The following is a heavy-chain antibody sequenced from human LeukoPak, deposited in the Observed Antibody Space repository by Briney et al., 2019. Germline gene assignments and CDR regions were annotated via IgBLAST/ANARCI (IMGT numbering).Heavy chain of an antibody. D-gene: IGHD6-19*01. CDR3: AKAYRPAVAGDFDC. CDR2: ISSYSNYV. J-gene: IGHJ4*02. Sequence: PGGSLRLSCSASGFIFSSYSMNWVRQAPGKGLEWVSSISSYSNYVYYADSLKGRFTISRDNSKNTLYLQMNSLRVEDTALYYCAKAYRPAVAGDFDCWGQGTLVTVSS. V-gene: IGHV3-21*04. CDR1: GFIFSSYS.